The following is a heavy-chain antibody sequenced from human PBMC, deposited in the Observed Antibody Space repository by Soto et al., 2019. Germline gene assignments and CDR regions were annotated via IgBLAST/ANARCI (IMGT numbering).Heavy chain of an antibody. Sequence: QITLKESGPTMVKPTQTLTLTCTFSGFSLSTSGVGVGWIRQPPGKALEWLALISWDDDKRYSPSLKSRTTTTKDTSKNRVVLTMTDMAPVDTATYYCAHSGCGWYLGFGGVNWGQGTLVTVSA. D-gene: IGHD6-19*01. CDR1: GFSLSTSGVG. V-gene: IGHV2-5*02. CDR2: ISWDDDK. CDR3: AHSGCGWYLGFGGVN. J-gene: IGHJ4*02.